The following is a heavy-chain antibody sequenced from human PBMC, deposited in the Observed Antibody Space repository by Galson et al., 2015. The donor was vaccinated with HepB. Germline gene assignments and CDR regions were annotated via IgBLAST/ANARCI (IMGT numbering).Heavy chain of an antibody. D-gene: IGHD5-18*01. CDR3: ARPGYIYGLIKVYFDY. Sequence: SLRLSCAASGFTFSSYAIHWVRQAPGKGLEWVAVISYDGSNKYYADSVKGRFTISRDNSKSTLYLQMNSLRAEDTAVYYCARPGYIYGLIKVYFDYWGRGSLVTVSS. CDR2: ISYDGSNK. CDR1: GFTFSSYA. V-gene: IGHV3-30*04. J-gene: IGHJ4*02.